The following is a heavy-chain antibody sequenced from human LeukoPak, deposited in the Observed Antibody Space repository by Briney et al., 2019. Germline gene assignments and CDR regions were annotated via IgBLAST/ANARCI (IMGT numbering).Heavy chain of an antibody. V-gene: IGHV1-69*04. CDR1: GGTFSSYA. J-gene: IGHJ6*02. Sequence: SVKVSCKASGGTFSSYAISWVRQAPGQGLEWMGRIIPILGIANYAQKFQGRVTITADKSTSTAYMELSSLRSEDTAVYYCARTAMGEIGYYYGMDVWGQGTTVTVSS. CDR3: ARTAMGEIGYYYGMDV. D-gene: IGHD5-18*01. CDR2: IIPILGIA.